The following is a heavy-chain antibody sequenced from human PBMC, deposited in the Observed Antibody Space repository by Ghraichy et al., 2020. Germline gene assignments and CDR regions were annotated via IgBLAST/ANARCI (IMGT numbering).Heavy chain of an antibody. CDR1: GGTFSSYA. D-gene: IGHD6-19*01. J-gene: IGHJ5*02. CDR2: IIPIFGTA. V-gene: IGHV1-69*05. Sequence: SVKVSCKASGGTFSSYAISWVRQAPGQGLEWMGGIIPIFGTANYAQKFQGRVTITTDESTSTAYMELSSLRSEDTAVYYCARAEHQLGYSSGWYPLSWGQGTLVTVSS. CDR3: ARAEHQLGYSSGWYPLS.